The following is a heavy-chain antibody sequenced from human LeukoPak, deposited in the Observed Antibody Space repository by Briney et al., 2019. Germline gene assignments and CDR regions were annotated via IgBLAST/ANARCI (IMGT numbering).Heavy chain of an antibody. V-gene: IGHV1-2*02. Sequence: ASVKVSCKASGYTFPGYYMHWVRQAPGQGLEWMGWINPNSGGTNYAQKFQGRVTMTRDTSISTAYMELSRLRSDDTAVYYCALYYDFWSGYPWFDPWGQGTLVTVSS. D-gene: IGHD3-3*01. J-gene: IGHJ5*02. CDR3: ALYYDFWSGYPWFDP. CDR2: INPNSGGT. CDR1: GYTFPGYY.